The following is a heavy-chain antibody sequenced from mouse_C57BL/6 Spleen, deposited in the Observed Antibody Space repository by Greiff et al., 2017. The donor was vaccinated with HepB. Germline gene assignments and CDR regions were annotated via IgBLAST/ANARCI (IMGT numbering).Heavy chain of an antibody. CDR2: ISSGSSTI. J-gene: IGHJ4*01. Sequence: DVMLVESGGGLVKPGGSLKLSCAASGFTFSDYGMHWVRQAPEKGLEWVAYISSGSSTIYYADTVKGRFTISRDNAKNTLFLQMTSLRSEDTAMYYCARELYYYAMDYWGQGTSVTVSS. CDR1: GFTFSDYG. CDR3: ARELYYYAMDY. V-gene: IGHV5-17*01.